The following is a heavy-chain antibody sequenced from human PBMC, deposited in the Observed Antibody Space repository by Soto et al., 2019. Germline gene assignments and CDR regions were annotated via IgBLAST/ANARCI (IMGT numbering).Heavy chain of an antibody. J-gene: IGHJ4*02. CDR1: GFTFSSYP. CDR3: ARAGIWFGDPSHLFDY. CDR2: ISYDGSNK. Sequence: QVPLVESGGGVVQPGRSLRLSCAASGFTFSSYPMHWVRQAPGKGLEWVAVISYDGSNKYYADSVKGRFTISRDTSKNTLYLQVNSLRAEDTAVYFCARAGIWFGDPSHLFDYWGQGTLVTVSS. D-gene: IGHD3-10*01. V-gene: IGHV3-30-3*01.